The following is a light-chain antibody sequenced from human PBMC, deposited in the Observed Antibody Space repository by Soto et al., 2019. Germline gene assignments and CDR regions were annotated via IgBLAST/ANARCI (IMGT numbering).Light chain of an antibody. CDR1: QSVTTR. CDR3: QQRTTWPPVT. J-gene: IGKJ5*01. CDR2: AAS. Sequence: EIVLTQSPATLSLSPGEGATLSCRASQSVTTRLAWYQQKPGHAPRLLIYAASTRAPGIPARLSGSGSATDFTLTISSLEPEDCAIYYCQQRTTWPPVTFGPGTRLEI. V-gene: IGKV3-11*01.